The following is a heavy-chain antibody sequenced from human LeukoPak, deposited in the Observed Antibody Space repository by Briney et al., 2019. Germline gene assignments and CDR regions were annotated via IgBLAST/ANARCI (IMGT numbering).Heavy chain of an antibody. J-gene: IGHJ4*02. Sequence: ASVTVSCKPSVYTFIGFGLSWVRQARGQGLEWMGWVSGFNAHTNFAQKFQGRVSMTTDTSTATAYMELKSLTSDDTAVYYCARDAVWSGPSLPHDYWGQGSLVIVSS. D-gene: IGHD3-3*01. CDR1: VYTFIGFG. CDR2: VSGFNAHT. V-gene: IGHV1-18*01. CDR3: ARDAVWSGPSLPHDY.